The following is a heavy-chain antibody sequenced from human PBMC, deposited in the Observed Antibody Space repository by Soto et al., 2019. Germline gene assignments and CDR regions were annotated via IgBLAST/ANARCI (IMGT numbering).Heavy chain of an antibody. J-gene: IGHJ3*02. Sequence: XSVKVSCKASGYTFTSYDINWVRQATGQGLEWMGWMNXNSGNXGYAKKLQGRXXMTRNNSXXKAYMELSSLRSEETAVYYCASQKLWFGEYYDIWGQETMVTVSS. V-gene: IGHV1-8*01. CDR3: ASQKLWFGEYYDI. CDR2: MNXNSGNX. D-gene: IGHD3-10*01. CDR1: GYTFTSYD.